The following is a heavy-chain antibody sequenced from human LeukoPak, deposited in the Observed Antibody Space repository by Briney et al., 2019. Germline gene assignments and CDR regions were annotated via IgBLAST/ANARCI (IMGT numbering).Heavy chain of an antibody. Sequence: SETLSLTCTVSGDSISSSSYYWSWIRQPAGKGLEWIGRIYTSGSTNYNPSLKSRVTMSVDTSKNQFSLKLSSVTAADTAVYYCARGLSVVSYIDYWGQGTLVTVSS. CDR1: GDSISSSSYY. CDR2: IYTSGST. D-gene: IGHD2/OR15-2a*01. V-gene: IGHV4-61*02. J-gene: IGHJ4*02. CDR3: ARGLSVVSYIDY.